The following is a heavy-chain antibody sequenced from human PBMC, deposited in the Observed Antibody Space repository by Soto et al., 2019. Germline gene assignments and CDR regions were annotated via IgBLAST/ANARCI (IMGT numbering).Heavy chain of an antibody. D-gene: IGHD2-2*01. CDR3: ATQNVPTPGNY. J-gene: IGHJ4*02. V-gene: IGHV4-4*02. CDR1: LVSISSGNW. CDR2: ISHSGTT. Sequence: QVQLQESGPGLVEPSGTLSLTCAVSLVSISSGNWWSWVRQPPGRGLEYIGEISHSGTTNYNPSLESRLTISLDASKNQFSLKLTSVTAADTAVYYCATQNVPTPGNYWGQGTLVIVSS.